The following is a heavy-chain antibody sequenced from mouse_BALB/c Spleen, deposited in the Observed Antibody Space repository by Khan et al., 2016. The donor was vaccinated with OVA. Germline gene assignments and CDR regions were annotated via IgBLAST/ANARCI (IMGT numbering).Heavy chain of an antibody. CDR2: INPTSGYT. Sequence: QVQLKQSGAELAKPGASVKMSCKASGYTFTSYWMHWIKQRPGQGLEWIGYINPTSGYTDYNQKFKDKAILTADKSSSTAYMQLNSLTSDDSAVYYCARDRIDYWGQGTTLTVSS. V-gene: IGHV1-7*01. J-gene: IGHJ2*01. CDR3: ARDRIDY. CDR1: GYTFTSYW.